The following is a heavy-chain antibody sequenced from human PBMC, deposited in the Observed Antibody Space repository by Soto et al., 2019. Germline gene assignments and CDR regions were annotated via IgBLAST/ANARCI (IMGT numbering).Heavy chain of an antibody. V-gene: IGHV3-30*18. J-gene: IGHJ4*02. CDR3: LKDYAHYRDQFDY. CDR1: GFTFSSYG. Sequence: PGGSLRLSCAASGFTFSSYGMHWVRQAPGKGLEWVAVISYDGSNKYYADSVKGRFTISRDNSKNTLYLQMNSLRAEDTAVYYCLKDYAHYRDQFDYWGQGTLVTVSA. CDR2: ISYDGSNK. D-gene: IGHD1-26*01.